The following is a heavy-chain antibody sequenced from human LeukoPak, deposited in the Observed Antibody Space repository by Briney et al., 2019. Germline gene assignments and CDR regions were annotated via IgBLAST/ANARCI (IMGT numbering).Heavy chain of an antibody. CDR3: ARAPGQNIAVAADFDY. CDR2: IYGGGST. J-gene: IGHJ4*02. D-gene: IGHD6-19*01. V-gene: IGHV3-53*01. Sequence: PGGSLRLSCAASGFTVSSNYMSWVRQAPGKGLEWVSVIYGGGSTFYADSVKGRFTISRDNSKNMLYLQMNSLRAEDTAVYYCARAPGQNIAVAADFDYWGQGTLVTVSS. CDR1: GFTVSSNY.